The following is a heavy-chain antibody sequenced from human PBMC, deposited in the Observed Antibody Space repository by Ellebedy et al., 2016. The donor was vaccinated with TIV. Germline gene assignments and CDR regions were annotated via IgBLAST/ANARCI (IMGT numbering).Heavy chain of an antibody. CDR2: INPNSGGT. Sequence: ASVKVSCKASGYTFTGYYMHWVRQAPGQGLEWIGWINPNSGGTNYAQKFQGRVTMTRDTTINTAYMELSRLRSDDTAVFYCARVSYSGSYQYYFDDWGQGTLVTVSS. D-gene: IGHD1-26*01. CDR3: ARVSYSGSYQYYFDD. V-gene: IGHV1-2*02. J-gene: IGHJ4*02. CDR1: GYTFTGYY.